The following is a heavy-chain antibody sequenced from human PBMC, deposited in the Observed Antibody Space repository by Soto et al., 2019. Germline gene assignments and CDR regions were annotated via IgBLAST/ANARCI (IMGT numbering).Heavy chain of an antibody. CDR2: FIPVYRTL. V-gene: IGHV1-69*01. Sequence: QVLLVQSGAEVKKPGSSVKISCKASGGSFGNSAINWVRQTPGQGLEWLGGFIPVYRTLNYAQKFQGRVTITAEESTGTTYMTLSSMACNYTALYYCATGVSWIGYFTVDSWGQGTPVSVSS. CDR1: GGSFGNSA. CDR3: ATGVSWIGYFTVDS. D-gene: IGHD3-3*01. J-gene: IGHJ4*02.